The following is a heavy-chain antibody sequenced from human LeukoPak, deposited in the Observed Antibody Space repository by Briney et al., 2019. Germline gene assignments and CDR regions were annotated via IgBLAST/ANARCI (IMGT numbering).Heavy chain of an antibody. Sequence: GGSLRLSCAASGFSFNDYGMIWVRQIPGKGLEWVSGITWNSDTTDYADSVKGRFNIFRDNGKNYLYLQMNNLRAEDTAFYYCAELGITMIGGVWGKGTTVTISS. CDR1: GFSFNDYG. CDR2: ITWNSDTT. CDR3: AELGITMIGGV. J-gene: IGHJ6*04. V-gene: IGHV3-20*04. D-gene: IGHD3-10*02.